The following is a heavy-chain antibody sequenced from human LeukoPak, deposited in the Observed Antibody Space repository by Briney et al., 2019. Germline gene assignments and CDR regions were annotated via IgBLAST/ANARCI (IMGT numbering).Heavy chain of an antibody. CDR3: AKGYYYDSSGYSELDAFDI. D-gene: IGHD3-22*01. CDR1: GFTFSTYV. J-gene: IGHJ3*02. V-gene: IGHV3-23*01. Sequence: GGSLRLSCAASGFTFSTYVMSWVRQAPGKGLQWVSSVGGDGRVTYYADSVKGRFTISRDNSQNTLFLQMNSLRAEDTAVYYCAKGYYYDSSGYSELDAFDIWGQGTMVTVSS. CDR2: VGGDGRVT.